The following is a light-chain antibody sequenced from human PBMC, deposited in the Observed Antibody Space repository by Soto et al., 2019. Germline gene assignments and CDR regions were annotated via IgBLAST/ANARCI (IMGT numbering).Light chain of an antibody. V-gene: IGLV2-14*01. CDR3: SSYTGSSTPVV. Sequence: QSALTQPASVSGSPGQSITISCTGSSSDVGDYKYVSWYQQHPGKAPKLMIYDVSNRPSGVSNRFSGSKSDNTASLTISGLQAEDEADYYCSSYTGSSTPVVFGGGTKLTVL. CDR2: DVS. J-gene: IGLJ2*01. CDR1: SSDVGDYKY.